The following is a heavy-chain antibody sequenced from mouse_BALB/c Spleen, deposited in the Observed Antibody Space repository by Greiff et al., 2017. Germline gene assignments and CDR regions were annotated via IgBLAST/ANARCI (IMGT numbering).Heavy chain of an antibody. Sequence: VKVVESGPGLVQPSQSLSITCTVSGFSLTSYGVHWVRQSPGKGLEWLGVIWSGGSTDYNAAFISRLSISKDNSKSQVFFKMNSLQANDTAIYYCARSGGNYVRNAMDYWGQGTSVTVSS. D-gene: IGHD2-1*01. V-gene: IGHV2-2*02. CDR2: IWSGGST. J-gene: IGHJ4*01. CDR1: GFSLTSYG. CDR3: ARSGGNYVRNAMDY.